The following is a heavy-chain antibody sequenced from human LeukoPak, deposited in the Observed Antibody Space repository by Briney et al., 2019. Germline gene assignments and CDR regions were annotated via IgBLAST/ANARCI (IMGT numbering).Heavy chain of an antibody. D-gene: IGHD4-17*01. V-gene: IGHV3-53*01. Sequence: GGSLRLSCAASGFTVSGNYMTWVRQAPGKGLDWVSVIYSGGSTKYADSVKGRFIISRDNAKNSLYLQMNSLRAEDTAVYYCARDRLDYGDYFDYWGQGTLVTVSS. CDR3: ARDRLDYGDYFDY. CDR1: GFTVSGNY. CDR2: IYSGGST. J-gene: IGHJ4*02.